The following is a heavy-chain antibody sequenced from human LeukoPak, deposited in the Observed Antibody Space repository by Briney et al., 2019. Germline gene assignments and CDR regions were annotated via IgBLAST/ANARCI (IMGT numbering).Heavy chain of an antibody. Sequence: GASVKVSCKASGYTFSDYYVHWVRQAPGQGLEWMGRINPGSGGTQSAQNFQGRVTLTRDSSISTAFMELRRLDSDDTAIYYCARGYSRGRYAFDIWGQGTMVAVSS. CDR2: INPGSGGT. V-gene: IGHV1-2*06. D-gene: IGHD4-11*01. CDR3: ARGYSRGRYAFDI. J-gene: IGHJ3*02. CDR1: GYTFSDYY.